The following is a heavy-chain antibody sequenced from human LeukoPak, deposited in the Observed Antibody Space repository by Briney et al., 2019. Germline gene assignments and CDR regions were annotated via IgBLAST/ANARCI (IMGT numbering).Heavy chain of an antibody. V-gene: IGHV3-11*03. CDR2: ISSSSYT. CDR3: ARKYNWNDG. D-gene: IGHD6-6*01. Sequence: PGGSLRLSCAASGFTLSNAWMSWIRQAPGKGLEWVSYISSSSYTNYADSVKGRFTISRDNAKNSLYLQMNSLRAEDTAVYYCARKYNWNDGWGQGTLVTVSS. CDR1: GFTLSNAW. J-gene: IGHJ5*02.